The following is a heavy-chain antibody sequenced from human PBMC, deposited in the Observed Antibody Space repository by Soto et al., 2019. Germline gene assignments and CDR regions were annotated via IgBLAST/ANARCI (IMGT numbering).Heavy chain of an antibody. Sequence: SETLSLTCTVSGGSVSSGDYYWSWIRQHPGKGLEWIGYIYNTGSADYNASLKSRLTMSVESCKNQFSMRLTSVTAADEAVYFCARARRFTSSWFWFDPWGLGTLVTVSS. CDR3: ARARRFTSSWFWFDP. J-gene: IGHJ5*02. D-gene: IGHD6-13*01. CDR1: GGSVSSGDYY. V-gene: IGHV4-31*03. CDR2: IYNTGSA.